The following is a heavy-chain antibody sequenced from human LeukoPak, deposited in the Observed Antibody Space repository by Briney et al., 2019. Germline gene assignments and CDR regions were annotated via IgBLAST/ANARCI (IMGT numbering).Heavy chain of an antibody. J-gene: IGHJ6*04. Sequence: SETLSLTCTVSGGSISSYYWSWIRQPPGKGLEWIGYIYYSGSTNYNPSLKSRVTISVDTSKNQFSLKLTSVTAADTAVYYCARASHYYASGSYPPYYYYYYWMDVWGKGTTVTVSS. CDR2: IYYSGST. V-gene: IGHV4-59*01. CDR3: ARASHYYASGSYPPYYYYYYWMDV. CDR1: GGSISSYY. D-gene: IGHD3-10*01.